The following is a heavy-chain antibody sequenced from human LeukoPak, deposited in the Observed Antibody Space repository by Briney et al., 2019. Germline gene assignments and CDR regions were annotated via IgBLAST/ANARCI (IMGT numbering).Heavy chain of an antibody. J-gene: IGHJ4*02. V-gene: IGHV3-30*18. D-gene: IGHD1-26*01. Sequence: GGSLRLSCEGSGFTFSAYGMHWVRQAPGKGLEWVAVISYDGSNKYYADSVKGRFTISRDNSKNTLYLQMNSLRAEDTAVYYCAKDRGWELLEYWGQGTLVTVSS. CDR3: AKDRGWELLEY. CDR1: GFTFSAYG. CDR2: ISYDGSNK.